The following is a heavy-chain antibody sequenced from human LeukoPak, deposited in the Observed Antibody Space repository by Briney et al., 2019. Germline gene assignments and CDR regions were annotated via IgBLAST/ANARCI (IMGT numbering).Heavy chain of an antibody. CDR3: AKTVGSGSYSLPFDY. V-gene: IGHV3-43*02. CDR1: GFTFDDYV. D-gene: IGHD3-10*01. J-gene: IGHJ4*02. Sequence: GGSLRLSCAASGFTFDDYVMHWVRPAPGKGLEWVSLISGDGGRAYYADSVKGRFTISRDNSKNSLYLQMNSLRSEDTALYYCAKTVGSGSYSLPFDYWGQGTLVTVSS. CDR2: ISGDGGRA.